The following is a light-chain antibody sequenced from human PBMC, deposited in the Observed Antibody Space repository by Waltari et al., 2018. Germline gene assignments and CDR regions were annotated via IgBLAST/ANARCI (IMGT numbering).Light chain of an antibody. CDR2: DAS. CDR3: QQFHSLPYT. V-gene: IGKV1-33*01. CDR1: QDITTS. J-gene: IGKJ2*01. Sequence: DIQMTQSPSPLSAYVGDRVTFTCQATQDITTSLSWFQQKPGEAPRLLIYDASTLQPGIPSRFSGTGSATGFSLTISSLQLDDSATYYCQQFHSLPYTFARGTKLHIK.